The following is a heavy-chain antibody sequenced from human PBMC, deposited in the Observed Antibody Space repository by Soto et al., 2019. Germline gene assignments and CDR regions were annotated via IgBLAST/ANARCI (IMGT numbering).Heavy chain of an antibody. V-gene: IGHV4-31*03. CDR2: IYYSGST. J-gene: IGHJ4*02. D-gene: IGHD3-9*01. CDR1: GGSISSGGYY. Sequence: SETLSLTCTVSGGSISSGGYYWSWIRQHPGKGLEWIGYIYYSGSTYYNPSLKSRVTISVDTSKNQFSLKLSSVTAADTAVYYCARGYVNYDILTGYYTSGLDYWGQGTLVTVSS. CDR3: ARGYVNYDILTGYYTSGLDY.